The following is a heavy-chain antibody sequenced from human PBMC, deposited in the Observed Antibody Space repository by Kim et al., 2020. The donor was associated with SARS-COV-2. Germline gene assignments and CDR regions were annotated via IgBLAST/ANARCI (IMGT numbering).Heavy chain of an antibody. Sequence: TNYSPSFQGHVTISAEKSISTAYLQWSSLKASDTAMYYCARRRLEYGMDVWGQGTTVTVSS. CDR2: T. CDR3: ARRRLEYGMDV. V-gene: IGHV5-10-1*01. J-gene: IGHJ6*02. D-gene: IGHD3-16*01.